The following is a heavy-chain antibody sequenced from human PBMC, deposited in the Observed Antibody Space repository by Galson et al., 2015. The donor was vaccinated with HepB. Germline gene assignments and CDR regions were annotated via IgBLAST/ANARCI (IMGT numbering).Heavy chain of an antibody. Sequence: SLRLSCAASGFTFSSYGVHWVRQAPGKGLEWVAFISYDGSNKYYIDSVKGRFTISRDNSKNTLYLQMNSLRAEDTAVYYCARDQEYHDYGGNSEDYYYMDVWGKGTTVTVSS. CDR2: ISYDGSNK. D-gene: IGHD4-23*01. CDR1: GFTFSSYG. V-gene: IGHV3-33*01. J-gene: IGHJ6*03. CDR3: ARDQEYHDYGGNSEDYYYMDV.